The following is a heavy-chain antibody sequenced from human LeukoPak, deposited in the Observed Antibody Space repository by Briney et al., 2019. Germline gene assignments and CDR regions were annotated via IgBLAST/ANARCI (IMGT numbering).Heavy chain of an antibody. CDR3: AKGGPAILYCSSTSCYLY. J-gene: IGHJ4*02. CDR2: ISGSGGST. Sequence: PGGSLRLSCAASGFTFSSYAMSWVRQALGKGLEWVSAISGSGGSTYYADSVKGRFTISRDNSKNTLYLQMNSLRAEDTAVYYCAKGGPAILYCSSTSCYLYWGQGTLVTVSS. D-gene: IGHD2-2*01. V-gene: IGHV3-23*01. CDR1: GFTFSSYA.